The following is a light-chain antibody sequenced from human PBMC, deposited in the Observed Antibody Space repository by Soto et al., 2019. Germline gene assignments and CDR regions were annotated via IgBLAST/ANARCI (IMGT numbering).Light chain of an antibody. J-gene: IGKJ1*01. CDR1: QSVGSN. CDR3: QQYNNRPPWT. Sequence: EIVMTQSPATLSVSPGERATLSCRASQSVGSNLAWYQQKRGQAPRLLMYGASTRATGVPARFSGSGSGAEFTLTISSLQSEDFAVYYCQQYNNRPPWTFGQGTKVEIE. CDR2: GAS. V-gene: IGKV3-15*01.